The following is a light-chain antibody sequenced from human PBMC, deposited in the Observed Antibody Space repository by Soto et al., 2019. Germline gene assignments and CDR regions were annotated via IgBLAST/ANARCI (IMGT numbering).Light chain of an antibody. CDR1: QGIRND. J-gene: IGKJ1*01. CDR3: LQHNSYPLT. CDR2: GAS. V-gene: IGKV1-17*01. Sequence: DIQVTQSPSSLSASVGDRVTITCRASQGIRNDVGWYQQKPGKAPKRLIYGASSLQSGVPSRFSGSRSGTEFTLTISSRQPEDFATYYCLQHNSYPLTCGQGTKVEIK.